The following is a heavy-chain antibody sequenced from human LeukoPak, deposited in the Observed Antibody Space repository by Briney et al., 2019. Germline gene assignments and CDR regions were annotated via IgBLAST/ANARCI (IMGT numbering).Heavy chain of an antibody. J-gene: IGHJ3*02. V-gene: IGHV3-21*01. CDR3: ARDFATTHDPGAFDI. CDR2: ISSSSSYI. CDR1: GFTFSSYS. Sequence: GGSPRLSCAASGFTFSSYSMNWVRQAPGKGLEWVSSISSSSSYIYYADSVKGRFTISRDNAKNSLYLQMNSLRAEDTAVYYCARDFATTHDPGAFDIWGQGTMVTVSS. D-gene: IGHD1-14*01.